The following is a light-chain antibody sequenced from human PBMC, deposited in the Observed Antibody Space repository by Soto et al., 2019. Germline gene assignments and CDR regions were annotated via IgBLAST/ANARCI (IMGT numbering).Light chain of an antibody. CDR2: DAS. CDR3: QQYNTYSSLT. Sequence: IQVAQYPSTLSASVGDRVTLTCRASQSISSWLAWYQQKLGRAPRLLIYDASSLESGVPSRFSGSGYGTEFTLTISSLQPDDFATYYCQQYNTYSSLTFGGGTKVDIK. J-gene: IGKJ4*01. V-gene: IGKV1-5*01. CDR1: QSISSW.